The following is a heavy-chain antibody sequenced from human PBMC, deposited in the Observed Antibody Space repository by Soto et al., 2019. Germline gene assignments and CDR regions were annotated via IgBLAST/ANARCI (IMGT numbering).Heavy chain of an antibody. CDR2: IYYSGST. V-gene: IGHV4-59*01. D-gene: IGHD4-17*01. CDR3: ARDGGVYLEYYYDMDV. J-gene: IGHJ6*03. CDR1: GGSISSYY. Sequence: SETLSLTCTVSGGSISSYYWSWIRQPPGKGLEWIGYIYYSGSTNYNPSLKSRVTISVDTSKNQFSLKLSSVTAADTAVYYCARDGGVYLEYYYDMDVWGKGTTVTVSS.